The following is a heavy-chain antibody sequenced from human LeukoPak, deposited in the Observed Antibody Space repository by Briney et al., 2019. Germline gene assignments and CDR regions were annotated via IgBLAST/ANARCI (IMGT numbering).Heavy chain of an antibody. J-gene: IGHJ5*02. CDR3: ASLALGGSGSYYKNWFDP. D-gene: IGHD3-10*01. Sequence: PSETLSLTCKVSGGSISGYYWSWIRQSPGKGLEWIGYMYYSEANNDNPSLKSRVTISIDTSKSQVSLDLSSVTAADTAIYYCASLALGGSGSYYKNWFDPWGQGILVTVSS. CDR1: GGSISGYY. V-gene: IGHV4-59*08. CDR2: MYYSEAN.